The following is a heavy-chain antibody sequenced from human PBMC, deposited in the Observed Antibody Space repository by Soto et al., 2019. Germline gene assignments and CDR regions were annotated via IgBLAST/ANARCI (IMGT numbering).Heavy chain of an antibody. CDR1: GFTFSSYG. Sequence: QVQLVESGGGVVQPGRSLRLSCAASGFTFSSYGVHWVRQAPGKGLEWVAVIWYDGSNKYYADSVKGRFTISRDNSKNTLYLQMNSLRAEDTAVYYCAIPRGYSYGVFRSEPRSRRSFDYWGQGTLVTVSS. CDR2: IWYDGSNK. CDR3: AIPRGYSYGVFRSEPRSRRSFDY. J-gene: IGHJ4*02. D-gene: IGHD5-18*01. V-gene: IGHV3-33*01.